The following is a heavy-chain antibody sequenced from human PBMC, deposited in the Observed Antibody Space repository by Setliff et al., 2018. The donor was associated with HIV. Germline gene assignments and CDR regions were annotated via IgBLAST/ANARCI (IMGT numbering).Heavy chain of an antibody. Sequence: GASLKISCKGSGYSFTSYWISWVRQMPGKGLEWMGRIDPSDSNTNYSPSFQGQVTISADKSISTAYLQWSSLKASDPAMYYCATTREYCSGGSCYSPPYMDGWGKGTKVTVSS. D-gene: IGHD2-15*01. J-gene: IGHJ6*03. CDR3: ATTREYCSGGSCYSPPYMDG. V-gene: IGHV5-10-1*01. CDR2: IDPSDSNT. CDR1: GYSFTSYW.